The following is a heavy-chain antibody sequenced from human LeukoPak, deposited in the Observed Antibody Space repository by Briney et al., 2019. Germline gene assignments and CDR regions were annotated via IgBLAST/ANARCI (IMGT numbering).Heavy chain of an antibody. CDR1: GGSFSGYY. J-gene: IGHJ4*02. V-gene: IGHV4-34*01. CDR3: AVGAVAGGPFDY. Sequence: SETLSLTCAVYGGSFSGYYWSWIRQPPGKGLEWIGEINHSGSTNYNPSLKSRVTISVDTSKNQFSLKLSSVTAADTAVYYCAVGAVAGGPFDYWGQGTPVTVSS. D-gene: IGHD6-19*01. CDR2: INHSGST.